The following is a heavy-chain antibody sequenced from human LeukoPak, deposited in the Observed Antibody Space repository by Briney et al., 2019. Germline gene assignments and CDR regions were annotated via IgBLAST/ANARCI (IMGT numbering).Heavy chain of an antibody. J-gene: IGHJ5*02. CDR1: GGSISSYH. V-gene: IGHV4-4*07. D-gene: IGHD4-11*01. Sequence: SETLSLTCTVSGGSISSYHWSWIRQPAGKGLEWIGRIYTSGSTNYNPSLKSRVTMSVDTSKNQFSLKLSSGTAADTAVYYCARVNVVTTFSWFDPWGQGTLVTVSS. CDR3: ARVNVVTTFSWFDP. CDR2: IYTSGST.